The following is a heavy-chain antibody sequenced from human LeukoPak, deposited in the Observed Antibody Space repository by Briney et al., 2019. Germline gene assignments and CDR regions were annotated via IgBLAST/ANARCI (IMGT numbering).Heavy chain of an antibody. J-gene: IGHJ4*02. V-gene: IGHV3-30*02. D-gene: IGHD5-12*01. Sequence: GGTLRLSCAASGFTFISYGMHWVRQAPGKGLEWVAFIRDDGSNKYYADSVNGGFTISRAKSKNTLYMQMNSLRAEGTAVYYCANNQGIVATSPLYRGQGNLVSVSS. CDR2: IRDDGSNK. CDR3: ANNQGIVATSPLY. CDR1: GFTFISYG.